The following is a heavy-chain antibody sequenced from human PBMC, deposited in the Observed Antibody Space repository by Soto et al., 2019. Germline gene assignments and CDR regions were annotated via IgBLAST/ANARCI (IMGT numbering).Heavy chain of an antibody. D-gene: IGHD6-13*01. CDR3: ARGSSWYYFDY. V-gene: IGHV1-3*04. CDR1: GYTFTSYA. J-gene: IGHJ4*02. CDR2: INTANDNT. Sequence: QVQLAQSGAEVKKPGPSVKVSCKASGYTFTSYAMHWVRQAPGQRLEWMGSINTANDNTRYSQNFQGRVTITSDPFASTAYMDLSSLISAGTAICFCARGSSWYYFDYGGQGTLVTVSS.